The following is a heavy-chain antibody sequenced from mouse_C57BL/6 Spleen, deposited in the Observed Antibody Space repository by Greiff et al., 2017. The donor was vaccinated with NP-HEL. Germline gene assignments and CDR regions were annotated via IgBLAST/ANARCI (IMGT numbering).Heavy chain of an antibody. CDR1: GYAFSSYW. CDR3: ARSYYGSSYYFDY. Sequence: QVQLKESGAELVKPGASVKISCKASGYAFSSYWMNWVKQRPGKGLEWIGQIYPGDGDTNYTGKFKGKATLTADKSSSTAYMQLSSLTSEDSAVYFCARSYYGSSYYFDYWGQGTTLTVSS. V-gene: IGHV1-80*01. CDR2: IYPGDGDT. J-gene: IGHJ2*01. D-gene: IGHD1-1*01.